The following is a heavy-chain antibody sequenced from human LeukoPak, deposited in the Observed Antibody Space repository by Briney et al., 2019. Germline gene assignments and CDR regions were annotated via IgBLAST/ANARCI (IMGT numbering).Heavy chain of an antibody. D-gene: IGHD3-10*01. Sequence: GGSLRLSCAASGFTFSSYGMHWVRQAPGKGLEWVAVISYDGSNKYYADSVKGRLTISRDNSKNTLYLQMNSLRAEDTAVYYCAKDRRAYYGSGSYPYYFDYWGQGTLVTVSS. CDR3: AKDRRAYYGSGSYPYYFDY. CDR2: ISYDGSNK. J-gene: IGHJ4*02. CDR1: GFTFSSYG. V-gene: IGHV3-30*18.